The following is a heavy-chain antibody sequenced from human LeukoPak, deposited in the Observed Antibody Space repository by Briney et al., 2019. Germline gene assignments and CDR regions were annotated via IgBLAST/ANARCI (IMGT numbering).Heavy chain of an antibody. CDR3: ARDQEGYGSGSYKENWFDP. J-gene: IGHJ5*02. D-gene: IGHD3-10*01. CDR1: GGFISSYY. CDR2: IYTSGST. V-gene: IGHV4-4*07. Sequence: PSETLSLTCTVSGGFISSYYWGWIRQPAGKGLEWIGRIYTSGSTNYNSSPKSRVTMSVDTSKNQFSLKLSSVTAADTAVYYCARDQEGYGSGSYKENWFDPWGQGTLVTVSS.